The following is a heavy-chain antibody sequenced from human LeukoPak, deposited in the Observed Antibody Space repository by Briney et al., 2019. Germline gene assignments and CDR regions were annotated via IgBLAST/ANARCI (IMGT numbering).Heavy chain of an antibody. D-gene: IGHD3-22*01. J-gene: IGHJ4*02. CDR1: GFSFGNFW. CDR3: VRGGGQGDYNEIYYFDY. V-gene: IGHV3-48*04. CDR2: IGGNGKSI. Sequence: GGSLRLSCAASGFSFGNFWMNWLRQASGKGLEWISYIGGNGKSIFYADSVRGRFTISRDNTQHPLSLQMNSLRVEDTAVYYCVRGGGQGDYNEIYYFDYWGQGNLVTVSS.